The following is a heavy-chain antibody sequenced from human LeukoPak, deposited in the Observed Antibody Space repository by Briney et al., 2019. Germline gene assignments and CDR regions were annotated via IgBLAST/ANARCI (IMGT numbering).Heavy chain of an antibody. CDR2: ISGSGGST. V-gene: IGHV3-23*01. CDR3: AKDRPSYYGSGSYYNDAFDI. J-gene: IGHJ3*02. D-gene: IGHD3-10*01. CDR1: GFTFSSYA. Sequence: GGSLRLSCAASGFTFSSYAMSWVRQAPGKGLEWVSAISGSGGSTYYADSVKGRFTISRDNSKNTLYLQMNSLRAEDTAVYYCAKDRPSYYGSGSYYNDAFDIWGQGTMVTVSS.